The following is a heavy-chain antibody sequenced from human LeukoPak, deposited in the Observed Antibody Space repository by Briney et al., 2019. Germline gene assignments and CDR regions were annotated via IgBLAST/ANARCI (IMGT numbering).Heavy chain of an antibody. J-gene: IGHJ5*02. CDR3: ASIRYSSSSYWFDP. D-gene: IGHD6-6*01. CDR2: IYTSGST. V-gene: IGHV4-4*07. Sequence: SETLSLTCTVSGGSISSYYWSWIRQPAEKGLEWIGRIYTSGSTNYNPSLKSRVTMSVDTSKNQFSLKLSSVTAADTAVYYCASIRYSSSSYWFDPWGQGTLVTVSS. CDR1: GGSISSYY.